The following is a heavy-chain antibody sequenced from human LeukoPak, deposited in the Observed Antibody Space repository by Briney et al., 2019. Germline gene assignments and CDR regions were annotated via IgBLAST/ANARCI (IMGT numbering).Heavy chain of an antibody. D-gene: IGHD3-22*01. Sequence: SETLSLTCTVSGGSISSYYWSWIRQPAGKGLEWIGRIYTSGSTNYNPSLKSRVTMSVDTSKNQFSLKLSSVTAADTAVYYCARDRYYYDSSGSIRFDYWGQGTLVTVSS. V-gene: IGHV4-4*07. CDR1: GGSISSYY. CDR2: IYTSGST. CDR3: ARDRYYYDSSGSIRFDY. J-gene: IGHJ4*02.